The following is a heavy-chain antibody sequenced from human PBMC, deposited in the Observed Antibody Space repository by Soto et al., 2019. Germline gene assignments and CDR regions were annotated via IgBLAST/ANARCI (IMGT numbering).Heavy chain of an antibody. J-gene: IGHJ4*02. V-gene: IGHV3-33*01. CDR1: GFSFSSFG. CDR3: ERDWLGKCFDY. Sequence: QVQLVESGGGAVQPGTSLRLSCAASGFSFSSFGMHWVRQAPGKGLEWVAGISYDVSNKDYVDSVKGRFTISRVNSKHMLYLKMNSLRAEDTAVYYCERDWLGKCFDYWGQGSLVTVSS. CDR2: ISYDVSNK. D-gene: IGHD3-10*01.